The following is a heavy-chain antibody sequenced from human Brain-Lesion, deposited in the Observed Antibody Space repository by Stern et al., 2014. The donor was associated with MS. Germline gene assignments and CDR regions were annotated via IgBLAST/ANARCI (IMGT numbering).Heavy chain of an antibody. D-gene: IGHD3-3*01. J-gene: IGHJ6*02. Sequence: VQLVESGAEVKKPGASVKVSCKTSGYIFTGYYIHWVRQAPGPGLEWMAWINPNTGGTKYAKKFQGRVTMSRDTSISTAYVELSSLTSDDTAVYYCARDQRGITIFGVVTDYYYLGMDVWGQGTTVTVSS. CDR2: INPNTGGT. CDR1: GYIFTGYY. CDR3: ARDQRGITIFGVVTDYYYLGMDV. V-gene: IGHV1-2*02.